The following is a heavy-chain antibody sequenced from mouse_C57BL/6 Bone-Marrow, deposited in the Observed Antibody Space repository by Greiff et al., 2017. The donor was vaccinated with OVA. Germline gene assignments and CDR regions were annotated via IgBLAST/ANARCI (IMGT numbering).Heavy chain of an antibody. D-gene: IGHD2-4*01. Sequence: EVQLQQSGPVLVKPGASVKMSCKASGYTFTDYYMNWVKQSHGKSLEWIGVINPYNGGTSYNQKFKGKATLTVDKSSSTAYMELNSLTSEDSAVYYCAREGEGLRRFYAMDYWGQGTSVTVSS. CDR2: INPYNGGT. CDR1: GYTFTDYY. V-gene: IGHV1-19*01. J-gene: IGHJ4*01. CDR3: AREGEGLRRFYAMDY.